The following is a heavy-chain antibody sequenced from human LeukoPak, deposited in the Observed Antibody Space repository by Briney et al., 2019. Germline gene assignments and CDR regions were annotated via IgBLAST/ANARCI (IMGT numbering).Heavy chain of an antibody. D-gene: IGHD1-14*01. Sequence: SETLSLTCTVSGGSISGYYWSWIRQSPGKGLEWTAYIYYSGSTNYNPSLKSRVTISVDTTKNKFSLKLSSVTAADAAVYYCARHLTGTRSLDYWGQGTLVTVSS. V-gene: IGHV4-59*08. CDR2: IYYSGST. J-gene: IGHJ4*02. CDR1: GGSISGYY. CDR3: ARHLTGTRSLDY.